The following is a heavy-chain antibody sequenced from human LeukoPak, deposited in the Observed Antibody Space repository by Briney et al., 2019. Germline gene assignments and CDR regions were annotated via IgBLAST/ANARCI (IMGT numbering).Heavy chain of an antibody. J-gene: IGHJ3*02. CDR2: IYPGDSDT. CDR1: GYSFTGDW. D-gene: IGHD3-10*01. Sequence: GESLKISCKGSGYSFTGDWIGWVRQMPGKGLEWMGVIYPGDSDTRYSPSCQGQVTISVNRSISTAYLQWGSLKASDTAMYYCARQRPYYSGAGSYRAFDIWGQGTMVTVSS. V-gene: IGHV5-51*01. CDR3: ARQRPYYSGAGSYRAFDI.